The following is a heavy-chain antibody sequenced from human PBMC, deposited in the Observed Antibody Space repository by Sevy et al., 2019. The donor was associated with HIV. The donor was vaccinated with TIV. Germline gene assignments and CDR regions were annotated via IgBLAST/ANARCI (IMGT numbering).Heavy chain of an antibody. CDR1: GYIFTDYY. D-gene: IGHD2-8*01. CDR3: ARTYCTNGVCYYYYGMDV. CDR2: INPKNGNT. V-gene: IGHV1-18*04. J-gene: IGHJ6*02. Sequence: ASVKVSCKASGYIFTDYYIHWVRQAPGQGLEWMGWINPKNGNTKYAQKFQGRLTMTTDTSTSTVYMELRSLRSDDTAIYYCARTYCTNGVCYYYYGMDVWGQGTTVTVSS.